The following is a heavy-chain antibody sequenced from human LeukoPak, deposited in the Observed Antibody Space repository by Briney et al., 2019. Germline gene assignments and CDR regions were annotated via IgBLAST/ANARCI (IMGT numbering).Heavy chain of an antibody. CDR1: GYSISSGYY. CDR3: ARTSDGSGSYHIRRSWFDP. J-gene: IGHJ5*02. D-gene: IGHD3-10*01. Sequence: PSETLSLTCTVSGYSISSGYYWGWIRQPPGKGLEWIGSILHSGIIYYNPSLKSRVTISVDTSKNQFSLKLSSVTAADTAVYYCARTSDGSGSYHIRRSWFDPWGQGTLVTVSS. CDR2: ILHSGII. V-gene: IGHV4-38-2*02.